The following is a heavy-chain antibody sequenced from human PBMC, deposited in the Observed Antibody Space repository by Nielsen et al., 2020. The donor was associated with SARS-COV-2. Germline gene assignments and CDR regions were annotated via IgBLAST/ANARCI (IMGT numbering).Heavy chain of an antibody. Sequence: WVRQAPGQGLEWMGIINPSGGTTTYAQKFQGRVTMTTDTSTSTAYMELRSLRSDDTAVYYCARSNDILTGYYYYYYYGMDVWGQGTTVTVSS. J-gene: IGHJ6*02. CDR2: INPSGGTT. D-gene: IGHD3-9*01. CDR3: ARSNDILTGYYYYYYYGMDV. V-gene: IGHV1-46*01.